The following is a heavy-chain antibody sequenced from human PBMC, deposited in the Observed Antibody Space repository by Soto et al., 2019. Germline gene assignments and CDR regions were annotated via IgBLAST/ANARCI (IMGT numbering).Heavy chain of an antibody. CDR2: INAGNGNT. V-gene: IGHV1-3*01. D-gene: IGHD1-26*01. Sequence: QVQLVQSGAEVKKPGASVKVSCKASGYTFTSYAMHWVRQAPGQRLEWMGWINAGNGNTKYSQKFQGRVTISRDTSASTAYMELSSLRSEDTAVYYCAILVGATTDYYYGMDVWGQGTTVIVSS. J-gene: IGHJ6*02. CDR3: AILVGATTDYYYGMDV. CDR1: GYTFTSYA.